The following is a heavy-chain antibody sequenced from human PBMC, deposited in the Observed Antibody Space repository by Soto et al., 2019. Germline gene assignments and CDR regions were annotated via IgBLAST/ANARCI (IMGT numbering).Heavy chain of an antibody. V-gene: IGHV4-4*02. Sequence: SETLSLTRGVSGVPITSSNWWSWVRQSPGKGLEWIGELHHSGTTNYNPSLKSRVTISVDRSKNQFSLKLSSVTAADTAVYYCASLFTRIAVAGSPPPCYWGQGTLVTVSS. CDR1: GVPITSSNW. D-gene: IGHD6-19*01. CDR2: LHHSGTT. J-gene: IGHJ4*02. CDR3: ASLFTRIAVAGSPPPCY.